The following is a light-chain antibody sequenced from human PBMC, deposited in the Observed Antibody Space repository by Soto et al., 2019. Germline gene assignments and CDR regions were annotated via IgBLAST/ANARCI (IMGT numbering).Light chain of an antibody. CDR2: AAS. CDR1: QSVTSNY. V-gene: IGKV3-20*01. J-gene: IGKJ1*01. Sequence: EVVLTQSPGPVSLSPGERATLSCRASQSVTSNYLAWSKQKPGQAPRLLICAASSRATGIPDRFSGSGSGTDFTLSISRLEPEDFAVYYCQQYGSSFTWTFGQGTKVEIK. CDR3: QQYGSSFTWT.